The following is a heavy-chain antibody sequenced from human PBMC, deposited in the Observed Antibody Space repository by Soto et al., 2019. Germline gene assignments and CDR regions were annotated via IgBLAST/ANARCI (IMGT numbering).Heavy chain of an antibody. CDR2: ISYDGSNK. V-gene: IGHV3-30*18. J-gene: IGHJ6*02. CDR1: GFTFSSYG. D-gene: IGHD6-6*01. CDR3: AKSSIAARLNYYYGMDV. Sequence: SCAXSGFTFSSYGMHWVRQAPGKGLEWVAVISYDGSNKYYADSVKGRFTISRDNSKNTLYLQMNSLRAEDTAVYYCAKSSIAARLNYYYGMDVWGQGTTVTVSS.